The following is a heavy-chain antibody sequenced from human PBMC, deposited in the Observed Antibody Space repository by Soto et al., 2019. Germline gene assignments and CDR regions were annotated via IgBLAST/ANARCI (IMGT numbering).Heavy chain of an antibody. J-gene: IGHJ6*04. CDR3: ATLRGDGYNYYYYGMDV. D-gene: IGHD5-12*01. Sequence: QVQLVQSGAEVKKPGASVKVSCKASGYTFTSYYMHWVRQAPGQGLEWMGIINPSGGSTSYAQKFKGRVTMTRDTSTSTVYMELSSLRSEDTAVYYCATLRGDGYNYYYYGMDVWGEGTTVTVSS. V-gene: IGHV1-46*01. CDR2: INPSGGST. CDR1: GYTFTSYY.